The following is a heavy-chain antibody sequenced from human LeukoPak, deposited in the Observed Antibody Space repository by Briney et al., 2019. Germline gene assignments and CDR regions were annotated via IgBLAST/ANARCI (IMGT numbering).Heavy chain of an antibody. D-gene: IGHD3-3*01. J-gene: IGHJ5*02. Sequence: ASGPTLVNPTQTLTLTCTFSGFSLSTRGVGVGWIRQPPGKALEWLALIYCDDDKRFSPSLKSRLTITKDTSKNQVVLTMTNMDPVDTATYYCAHLSSGTIFGMFIGEKWFDPWGQGTLVTVSS. CDR1: GFSLSTRGVG. CDR2: IYCDDDK. V-gene: IGHV2-5*02. CDR3: AHLSSGTIFGMFIGEKWFDP.